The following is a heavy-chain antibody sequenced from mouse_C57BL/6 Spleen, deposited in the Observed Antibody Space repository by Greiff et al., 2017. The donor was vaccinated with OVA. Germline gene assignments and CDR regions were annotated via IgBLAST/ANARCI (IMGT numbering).Heavy chain of an antibody. V-gene: IGHV1-76*01. CDR2: IYPGSGNT. CDR3: ARASPIFDY. Sequence: VQLQQSGAELVRPGASVKLSCKASGYTFTDYYINWVKQRPGQGLEWIARIYPGSGNTYYNETFKGKATLTADKSSSNASMQLSSLTSKDSAVYFCARASPIFDYWGQGTTLTVSS. CDR1: GYTFTDYY. J-gene: IGHJ2*01.